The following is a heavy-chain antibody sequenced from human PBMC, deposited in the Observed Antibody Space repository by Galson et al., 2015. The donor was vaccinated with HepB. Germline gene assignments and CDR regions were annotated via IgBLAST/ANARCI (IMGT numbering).Heavy chain of an antibody. J-gene: IGHJ3*02. CDR2: ISYDGSNK. Sequence: SLRLSCAASGFTFSSYAMHWVRQAPGKGLEWVAVISYDGSNKYYADSVKGRFTISRDNSKNTLYLQMNSLRAEDTAVYYCARALSGILVDAFDIWGQGTMVTVSS. CDR3: ARALSGILVDAFDI. D-gene: IGHD6-13*01. CDR1: GFTFSSYA. V-gene: IGHV3-30-3*01.